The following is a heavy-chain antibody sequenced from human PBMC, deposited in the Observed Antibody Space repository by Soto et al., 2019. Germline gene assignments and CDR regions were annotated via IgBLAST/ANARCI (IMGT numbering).Heavy chain of an antibody. Sequence: ASVKVSCKASGYTFTSYYMHWVRQAPGQGLEWMGIINPSGGSTSYAQKFQGRVTMTRDTSTSTVYMELSSLRSEDTAVYYCARLGGTYYDSSGYINWGQGTLVTVSS. V-gene: IGHV1-46*01. CDR3: ARLGGTYYDSSGYIN. J-gene: IGHJ4*02. CDR1: GYTFTSYY. D-gene: IGHD3-22*01. CDR2: INPSGGST.